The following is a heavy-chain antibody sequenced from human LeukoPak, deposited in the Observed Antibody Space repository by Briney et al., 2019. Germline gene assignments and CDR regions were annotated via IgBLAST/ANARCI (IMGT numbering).Heavy chain of an antibody. CDR2: ISGSGGST. CDR3: AKAGPRTTVTTEIDY. J-gene: IGHJ4*02. CDR1: GFTFSSYA. D-gene: IGHD4-17*01. V-gene: IGHV3-23*01. Sequence: PGGTLRLSCAASGFTFSSYAMSWVRQAPGKGLEWVSAISGSGGSTYYADSVKGRFTISRDNPKNTLYLQMNSLRAEDTAVYYCAKAGPRTTVTTEIDYWGQGTLVTVSS.